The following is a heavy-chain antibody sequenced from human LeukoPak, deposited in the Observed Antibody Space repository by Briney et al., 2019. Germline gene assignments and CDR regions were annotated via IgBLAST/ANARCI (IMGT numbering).Heavy chain of an antibody. CDR1: GGSISSSSYY. CDR2: IYYSGST. CDR3: ARKYYDILTGCYSEG. J-gene: IGHJ4*02. V-gene: IGHV4-39*01. Sequence: PSETLSLTCTVSGGSISSSSYYWGWIRQPPGKGLEWIGSIYYSGSTYYNPSLKSRVTISVDTSKNQFSLKLSSVTAADTTVYYCARKYYDILTGCYSEGWGQGTLVTVSS. D-gene: IGHD3-9*01.